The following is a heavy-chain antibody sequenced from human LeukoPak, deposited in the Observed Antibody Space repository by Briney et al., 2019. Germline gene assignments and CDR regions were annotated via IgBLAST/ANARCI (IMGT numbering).Heavy chain of an antibody. CDR2: IKQDGSEK. V-gene: IGHV3-7*01. J-gene: IGHJ4*02. Sequence: PGGSLRLSCAASGFTFSSYWMSWVRQAPGKGLEWVANIKQDGSEKYYVDSVKGRFTISRDNAKNSLYLQMNGLRAEDTAVYYCARHYYGSGSYFDYWGQGALVTVSS. CDR1: GFTFSSYW. D-gene: IGHD3-10*01. CDR3: ARHYYGSGSYFDY.